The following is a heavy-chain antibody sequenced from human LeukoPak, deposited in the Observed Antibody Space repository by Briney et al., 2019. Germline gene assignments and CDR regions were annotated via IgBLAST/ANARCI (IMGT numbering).Heavy chain of an antibody. J-gene: IGHJ4*02. CDR1: GYTFTSYG. Sequence: VASVKVSCKASGYTFTSYGISWLRQAPGQGLEWMGWISAYNGNTNYAQKLQGRVTMTTDTSTSTAYMELRSLRSDDTAVYYCARVRYCSGGSCYYFDYWGQGTLVTVSS. D-gene: IGHD2-15*01. CDR3: ARVRYCSGGSCYYFDY. V-gene: IGHV1-18*01. CDR2: ISAYNGNT.